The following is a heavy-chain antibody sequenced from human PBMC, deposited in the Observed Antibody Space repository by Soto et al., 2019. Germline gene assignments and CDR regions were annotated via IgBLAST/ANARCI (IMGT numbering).Heavy chain of an antibody. Sequence: GGSMRLSCVPYGFTFDDYSMHWVRQAPRKGSGWDAFISRDGRSTYYTDSGKERFSVCRDNSKSSLYRQMNCLTTEETAFYYRGKDAAVSVYTSLDYWGQGARVT. CDR1: GFTFDDYS. CDR2: ISRDGRST. J-gene: IGHJ4*02. V-gene: IGHV3-43*01. D-gene: IGHD5-12*01. CDR3: GKDAAVSVYTSLDY.